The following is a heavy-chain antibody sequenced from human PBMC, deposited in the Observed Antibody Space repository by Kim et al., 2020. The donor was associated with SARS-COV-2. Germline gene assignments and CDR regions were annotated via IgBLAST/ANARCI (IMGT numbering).Heavy chain of an antibody. J-gene: IGHJ4*01. CDR2: ISYDGSNK. Sequence: GGSLRLSCAASGFTFSSYAMHWVRQAPGKGLEWVAVISYDGSNKYYADSVKGRFTISRDNSKNTLYLQMNSLRAEDTAVYYCARGARGGGGSGSYFFYWG. D-gene: IGHD3-10*01. CDR1: GFTFSSYA. CDR3: ARGARGGGGSGSYFFY. V-gene: IGHV3-30*04.